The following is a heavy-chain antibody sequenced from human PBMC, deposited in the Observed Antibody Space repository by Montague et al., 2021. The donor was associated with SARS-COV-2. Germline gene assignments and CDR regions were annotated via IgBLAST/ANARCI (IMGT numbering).Heavy chain of an antibody. CDR2: IYYSGGI. Sequence: SETLSLTCTVSGGSMSDHNWAWIRQPPGKGLEWLAYIYYSGGINSNASLTSRVTMSVDTSKYQFSLKLTSVTAADTAVYYCASAVAVRRAGNWFDPWGQGTLVTVSS. CDR1: GGSMSDHN. V-gene: IGHV4-59*11. D-gene: IGHD3-10*01. CDR3: ASAVAVRRAGNWFDP. J-gene: IGHJ5*02.